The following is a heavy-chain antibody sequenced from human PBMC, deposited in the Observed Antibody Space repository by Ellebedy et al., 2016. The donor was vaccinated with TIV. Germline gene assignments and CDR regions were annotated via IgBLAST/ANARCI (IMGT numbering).Heavy chain of an antibody. Sequence: AASVKVSCKASGYTFSSYFVHWVRQAPGQGLEWMGIINPSSGSTTYAQKLQGRLTMTRDTSTSTVYMELSSLRSEDTAVYYCARARSSGWLHTPDYWGQGTLVIVSS. CDR3: ARARSSGWLHTPDY. V-gene: IGHV1-46*04. J-gene: IGHJ4*02. CDR1: GYTFSSYF. CDR2: INPSSGST. D-gene: IGHD6-19*01.